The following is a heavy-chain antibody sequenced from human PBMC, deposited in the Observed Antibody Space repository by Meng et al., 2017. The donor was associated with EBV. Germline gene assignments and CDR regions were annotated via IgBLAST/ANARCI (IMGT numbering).Heavy chain of an antibody. CDR1: GFTFSSYS. Sequence: GQAVESGGGLVKPGGSLRLSCAASGFTFSSYSMNWVRQAPGKGLEWVSSISSSSSYIYYADSVKGRFTISRDNAKNSLYLQMNSLRAEDTAVYYCARNRGNGDYYFDYWGQGTLVTVSS. CDR2: ISSSSSYI. D-gene: IGHD4-17*01. V-gene: IGHV3-21*01. J-gene: IGHJ4*02. CDR3: ARNRGNGDYYFDY.